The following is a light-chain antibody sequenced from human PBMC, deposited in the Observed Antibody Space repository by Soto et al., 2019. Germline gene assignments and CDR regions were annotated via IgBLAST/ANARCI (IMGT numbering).Light chain of an antibody. CDR3: QQSYNTPFT. V-gene: IGKV1-39*01. CDR2: AAS. CDR1: ETTALY. J-gene: IGKJ3*01. Sequence: DIEMTQSPPSLSASVGDRVTITCRASETTALYLNWYQQKPGKAPKLLIRAASRLETRVPARFSGSGSGTAFTLTITALQPEDVATYYCQQSYNTPFTFGHGTTVDV.